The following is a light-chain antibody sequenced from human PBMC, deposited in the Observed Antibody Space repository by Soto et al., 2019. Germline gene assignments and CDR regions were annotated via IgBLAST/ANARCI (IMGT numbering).Light chain of an antibody. J-gene: IGLJ3*02. V-gene: IGLV1-47*01. CDR2: RST. CDR3: SAGDGSLSAWV. CDR1: SSNIGDDY. Sequence: QSVLTQPPSASGTPGQRVTISCSGSSSNIGDDYAYWFQQLPGTAPKLLIDRSTQRPSVVPARFSGSKSGTSASLAISGLRYEDAADYYCSAGDGSLSAWVFGAGTKLTVL.